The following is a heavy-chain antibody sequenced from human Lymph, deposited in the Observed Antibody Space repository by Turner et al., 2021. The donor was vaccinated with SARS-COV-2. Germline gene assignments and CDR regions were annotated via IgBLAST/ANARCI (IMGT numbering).Heavy chain of an antibody. V-gene: IGHV1-2*02. J-gene: IGHJ6*02. CDR2: INPKSGGR. D-gene: IGHD3-3*01. Sequence: VQLPPSGAALTCPGASGYVSCKASCYTFTGYATHRVRKAPGRGLGWLGGINPKSGGRNYEQKVQGRVTMPRDTVINSADMEQSRLRSEDTAVYDCARDVENYNDCWRECSGVYGIDVWGQGTTVTVSS. CDR3: ARDVENYNDCWRECSGVYGIDV. CDR1: CYTFTGYA.